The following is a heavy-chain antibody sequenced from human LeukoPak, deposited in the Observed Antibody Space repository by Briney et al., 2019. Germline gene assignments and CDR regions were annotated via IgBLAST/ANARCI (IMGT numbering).Heavy chain of an antibody. CDR1: GFTFSNYA. J-gene: IGHJ5*02. CDR2: ICGSGGST. CDR3: AKDPLRYYDSPGENWFDP. Sequence: GGSLRLSCAASGFTFSNYAMSWVRQTPGKGLEWFSAICGSGGSTYYADSVKGRFTIARDNSKHTLYLQINSLRAEDTALYYCAKDPLRYYDSPGENWFDPWGQGTLVTVSS. D-gene: IGHD3-22*01. V-gene: IGHV3-23*01.